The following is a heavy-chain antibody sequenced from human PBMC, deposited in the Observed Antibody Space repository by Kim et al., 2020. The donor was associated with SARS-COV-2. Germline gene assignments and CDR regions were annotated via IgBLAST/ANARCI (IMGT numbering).Heavy chain of an antibody. CDR1: GFTFSSYA. J-gene: IGHJ3*02. CDR2: ISSNGGSS. CDR3: VKPDPFDAFDI. Sequence: GGSLRLSCSASGFTFSSYAMHWVRQAPGKGLEYVSAISSNGGSSYYADSVKGRFTISRDNSKNTLYLQMSSLRAEDTAVYYCVKPDPFDAFDIWGQGTMVTVSS. V-gene: IGHV3-64D*06.